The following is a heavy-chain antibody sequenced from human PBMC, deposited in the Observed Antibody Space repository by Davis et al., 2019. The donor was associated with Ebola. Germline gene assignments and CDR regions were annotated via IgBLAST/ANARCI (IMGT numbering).Heavy chain of an antibody. V-gene: IGHV3-30*18. CDR3: AKPPWTVTLLPFDY. CDR2: ISYDGSNK. J-gene: IGHJ4*02. D-gene: IGHD4-11*01. CDR1: GFTFSSYG. Sequence: PGGSLRLSCAASGFTFSSYGMHWVRQAPGKGLEWVAVISYDGSNKYYADSVKGRFTISRDNSKNTLYLQMNSLRAEDTAVYYCAKPPWTVTLLPFDYWGQGTLVTVSS.